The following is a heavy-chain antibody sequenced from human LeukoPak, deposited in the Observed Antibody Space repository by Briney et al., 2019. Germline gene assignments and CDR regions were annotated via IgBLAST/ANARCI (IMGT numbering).Heavy chain of an antibody. CDR2: ISYDGSNK. CDR3: AKIDPPFWDSSWSGGGLDAFDI. J-gene: IGHJ3*02. CDR1: GFTFSTYT. D-gene: IGHD6-13*01. Sequence: GGSLRLSCAASGFTFSTYTIHWVRQAPGKGLEWVAVISYDGSNKYYADSVKGRFTISRDNSKNTLYLQMNSLRAEDTAVYYCAKIDPPFWDSSWSGGGLDAFDIWGQGTMVTVSS. V-gene: IGHV3-30*04.